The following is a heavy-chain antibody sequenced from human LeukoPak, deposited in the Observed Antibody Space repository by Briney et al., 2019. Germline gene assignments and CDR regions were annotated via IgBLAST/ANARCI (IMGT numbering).Heavy chain of an antibody. CDR2: IKKDGSEK. D-gene: IGHD5-18*01. J-gene: IGHJ4*02. Sequence: GGSLRLSCAASGFTFSSYWMSWVRLAPGKGLEWVANIKKDGSEKYYVDSVKGRFTISRDNAKNSLYLQINSLRAEDTAVYYCARGPRGGYHYGPFDYWGQGTLVTVSS. CDR1: GFTFSSYW. CDR3: ARGPRGGYHYGPFDY. V-gene: IGHV3-7*01.